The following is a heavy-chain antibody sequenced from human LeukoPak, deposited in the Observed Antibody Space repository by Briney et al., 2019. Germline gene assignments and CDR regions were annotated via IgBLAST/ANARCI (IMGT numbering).Heavy chain of an antibody. J-gene: IGHJ3*02. D-gene: IGHD3-10*02. CDR2: IYHSGST. CDR1: GGSISSGGYY. V-gene: IGHV4-30-2*01. Sequence: SETLSLTCTVSGGSISSGGYYWSWIRQPPGKGLEWIGYIYHSGSTYYNPSLKSRVTISVDRSKNQFSLKLSSVTAADTAVYYCARGHGRGVVLDAFDIWGQGTMVTVSS. CDR3: ARGHGRGVVLDAFDI.